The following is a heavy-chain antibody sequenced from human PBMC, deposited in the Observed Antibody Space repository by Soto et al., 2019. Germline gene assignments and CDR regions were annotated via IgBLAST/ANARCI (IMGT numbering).Heavy chain of an antibody. V-gene: IGHV1-69*01. D-gene: IGHD1-26*01. Sequence: QVQLVQSGAEVKKPGSSVKVSCKASGGTFSSFTISWVRQAPGQGLEWMGGIIPIYGTANYAQKFQGRVTITADASTRTAYMELSSLRSEDTVVYYCAKDRRADWESYYDYAMDVWGQGTTVTVSS. J-gene: IGHJ6*02. CDR3: AKDRRADWESYYDYAMDV. CDR2: IIPIYGTA. CDR1: GGTFSSFT.